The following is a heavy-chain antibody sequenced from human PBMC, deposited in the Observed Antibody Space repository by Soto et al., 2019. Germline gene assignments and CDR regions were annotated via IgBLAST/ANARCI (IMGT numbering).Heavy chain of an antibody. D-gene: IGHD1-26*01. CDR1: GGSITSSVYY. J-gene: IGHJ4*02. V-gene: IGHV4-39*01. CDR3: ARQDRGSTSYYYFDF. Sequence: SETLSLTCTVSGGSITSSVYYWGWIRQPPGKGLECIGTINYSGDTYYSASLKSRVSISVDTSKNQFSLNLSSVTAADTALYYCARQDRGSTSYYYFDFWGQGTLVTVSS. CDR2: INYSGDT.